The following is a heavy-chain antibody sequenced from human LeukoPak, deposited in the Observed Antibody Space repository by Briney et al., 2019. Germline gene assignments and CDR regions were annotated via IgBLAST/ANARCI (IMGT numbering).Heavy chain of an antibody. CDR1: GGSFSGYY. Sequence: SETLSLTCAVYGGSFSGYYWSWIRQPPGKGLEWIGEINHSGNTNYNPSLKSRVTISVDTSKNQFSLKLSSVTAADTAVYYCARKTYYYVGWGQGTLVTVSS. D-gene: IGHD3-10*02. J-gene: IGHJ4*02. CDR3: ARKTYYYVG. V-gene: IGHV4-34*01. CDR2: INHSGNT.